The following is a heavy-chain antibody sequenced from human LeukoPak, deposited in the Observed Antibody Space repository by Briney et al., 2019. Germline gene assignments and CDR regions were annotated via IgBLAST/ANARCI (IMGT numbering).Heavy chain of an antibody. CDR1: GLTFSSYS. D-gene: IGHD6-13*01. J-gene: IGHJ4*02. V-gene: IGHV3-23*01. CDR3: EKDAAGPEY. Sequence: GGSLRLSCAASGLTFSSYSMSWVRQAPGKGLFWVSGISASGSGTYYADSVKGRFTISRDNSKNTLYLQMNSLRAEDTAVYYCEKDAAGPEYWGQGTLVTVSS. CDR2: ISASGSGT.